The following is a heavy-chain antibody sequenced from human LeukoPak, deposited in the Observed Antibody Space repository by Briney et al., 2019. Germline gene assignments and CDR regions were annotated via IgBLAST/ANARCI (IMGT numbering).Heavy chain of an antibody. CDR2: ISAYNGNT. Sequence: LEASVKVSCKASGYTFTSYGISWVRQAPGQGLEWMGWISAYNGNTNYAQKLQGRVTMTTDKSTSTAYMELSSLRSEDTAVYYCARARAYCSGGSCNQLYNWFDPWGQGTLVTVSS. J-gene: IGHJ5*02. D-gene: IGHD2-15*01. CDR1: GYTFTSYG. V-gene: IGHV1-18*01. CDR3: ARARAYCSGGSCNQLYNWFDP.